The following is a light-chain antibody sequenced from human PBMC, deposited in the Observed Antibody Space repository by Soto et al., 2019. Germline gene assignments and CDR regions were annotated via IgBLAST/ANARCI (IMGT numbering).Light chain of an antibody. J-gene: IGKJ5*01. CDR1: QSVSNSY. CDR3: HQYGGSPPIT. V-gene: IGKV3-20*01. Sequence: EIVLTQSPGTLSLSPGERATLSCRASQSVSNSYLAWYQQKPGQAPRLLIYGASSRATGVPDRFSGSGSGTEFTLTISRLEPEDFAVYYCHQYGGSPPITFGQGTRLEMK. CDR2: GAS.